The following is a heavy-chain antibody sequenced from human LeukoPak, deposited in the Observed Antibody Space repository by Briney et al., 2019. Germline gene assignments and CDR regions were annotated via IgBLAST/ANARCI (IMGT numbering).Heavy chain of an antibody. Sequence: PSETLSLTCTVSGGSISSYYWSCIRQPPGKGLEWIGRIYYSGSTNYNPSLKSRVTISVDTSKNQFSLKLSSVTAADTAVYYCAGHAEMASSLYFDCWGQGTLVTVSS. CDR3: AGHAEMASSLYFDC. V-gene: IGHV4-59*08. J-gene: IGHJ4*02. CDR2: IYYSGST. CDR1: GGSISSYY. D-gene: IGHD5-24*01.